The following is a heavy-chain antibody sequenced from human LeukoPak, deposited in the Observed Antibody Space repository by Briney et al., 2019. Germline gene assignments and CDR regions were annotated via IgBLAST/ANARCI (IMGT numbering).Heavy chain of an antibody. V-gene: IGHV3-11*01. J-gene: IGHJ6*02. CDR1: GFTFSDYY. CDR2: ISSSGGTV. Sequence: GGALRLSCAASGFTFSDYYMSWIRQAPGKGLEGVSYISSSGGTVYYADSMKGRFTISRDNAKNSLYLQMNSLRAEDTAVYYCARDNSGWSPLGYYSMDVWGQGTTVTVSS. CDR3: ARDNSGWSPLGYYSMDV. D-gene: IGHD6-19*01.